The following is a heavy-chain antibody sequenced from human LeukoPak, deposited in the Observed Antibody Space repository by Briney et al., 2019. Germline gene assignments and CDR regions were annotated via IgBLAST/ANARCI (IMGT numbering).Heavy chain of an antibody. J-gene: IGHJ4*02. D-gene: IGHD5-12*01. V-gene: IGHV4-39*07. CDR3: ARDPGPIVATIWY. CDR1: GGSISSSSYY. Sequence: SETLSLTCTVSGGSISSSSYYWGWIRQPPGKGLEWIGNIYYSGSTYYNPSLKSRVTISVDTSKNQFSLKLSSVTAADTAVYYCARDPGPIVATIWYWGQGTLVTVSS. CDR2: IYYSGST.